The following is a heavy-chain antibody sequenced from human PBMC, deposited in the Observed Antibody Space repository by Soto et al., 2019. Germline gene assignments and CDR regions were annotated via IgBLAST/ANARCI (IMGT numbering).Heavy chain of an antibody. CDR2: ISYTSSFI. Sequence: EVQLVESGGGLVKPGGSLRLSCAASGFTFSRYSMNWVRQAPGKGLEWVSSISYTSSFINYADSERGRFTISRDNANNSLFLQMNSLRAEDTALYYCARPVGGTSLPDAFEIWGQGTMVTVSS. V-gene: IGHV3-21*01. D-gene: IGHD1-26*01. CDR1: GFTFSRYS. CDR3: ARPVGGTSLPDAFEI. J-gene: IGHJ3*02.